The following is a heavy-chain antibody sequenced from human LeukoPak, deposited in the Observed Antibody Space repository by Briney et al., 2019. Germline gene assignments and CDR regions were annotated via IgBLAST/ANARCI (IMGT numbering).Heavy chain of an antibody. J-gene: IGHJ4*02. CDR1: GGSFSGYY. CDR2: ISYSGAT. D-gene: IGHD6-13*01. CDR3: ARHRREQQLELFDS. V-gene: IGHV4-34*01. Sequence: PSETLSLTCAVYGGSFSGYYWSWIRQPPGKGLEWIGSISYSGATDHNPSLKSRVTISVDTSKNQFSLKLSFVTAADTAVYYCARHRREQQLELFDSWGQGTLVTVSS.